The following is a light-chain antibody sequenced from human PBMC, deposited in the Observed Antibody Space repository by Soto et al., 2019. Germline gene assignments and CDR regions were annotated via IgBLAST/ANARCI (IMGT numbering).Light chain of an antibody. J-gene: IGLJ3*02. CDR2: SNN. Sequence: QSVLTQPPSASATPGQRVTISCSGSSSDIGTNYAYWYQQLPGAAPTLLIFSNNQRPPGVPDRFSGSKSGTSASLAISGLRSEDEADYYCASWDDSLSVWVFGGGTKVTVL. V-gene: IGLV1-47*02. CDR3: ASWDDSLSVWV. CDR1: SSDIGTNY.